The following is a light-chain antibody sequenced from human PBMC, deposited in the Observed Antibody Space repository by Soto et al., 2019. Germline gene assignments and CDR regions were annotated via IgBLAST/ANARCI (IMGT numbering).Light chain of an antibody. V-gene: IGLV8-61*01. CDR2: STN. Sequence: QTVVTQEPSFSVSPGGTVTLTCGLNSGSVSTSYYPSWYQQTPGQTPRTLIYSTNTRSSGVPDRFSGSILGNKAALTITGAQADDESDYYCVLYMGSGTWVFGGGTKLTV. CDR1: SGSVSTSYY. CDR3: VLYMGSGTWV. J-gene: IGLJ3*02.